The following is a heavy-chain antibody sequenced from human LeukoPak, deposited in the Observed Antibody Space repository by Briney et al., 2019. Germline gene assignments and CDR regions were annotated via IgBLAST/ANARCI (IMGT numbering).Heavy chain of an antibody. Sequence: GGSLRLSCVASGFTFSNYWMSWVRQAPGKGLEWVANIKQDGSEKYYVDSVKGRFTISRDNAKNSLYLQMNSLRAEDTAVYYCAELGITMIGGVWGKGTTVTISS. CDR2: IKQDGSEK. D-gene: IGHD3-10*02. V-gene: IGHV3-7*01. J-gene: IGHJ6*04. CDR3: AELGITMIGGV. CDR1: GFTFSNYW.